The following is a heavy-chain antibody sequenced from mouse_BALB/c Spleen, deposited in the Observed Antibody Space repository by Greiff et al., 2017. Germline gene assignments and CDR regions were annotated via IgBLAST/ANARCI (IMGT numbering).Heavy chain of an antibody. D-gene: IGHD2-10*01. Sequence: EVQRVESGGGLVKPGGSLKLSCAASGFTFSDYYMYWVRQTPEKRLEWVATISDGGSYTYYPDSVKGRFTISRDNAKNNLYLQMSSLKSEDTAMYYCASLLRYFDVWGAGTTVTVSS. V-gene: IGHV5-4*02. CDR1: GFTFSDYY. CDR2: ISDGGSYT. CDR3: ASLLRYFDV. J-gene: IGHJ1*01.